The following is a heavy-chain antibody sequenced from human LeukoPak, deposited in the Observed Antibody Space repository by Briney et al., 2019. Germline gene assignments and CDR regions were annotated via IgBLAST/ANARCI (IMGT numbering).Heavy chain of an antibody. J-gene: IGHJ4*02. V-gene: IGHV3-23*01. CDR1: GFTFTSYA. CDR2: ISGNGGST. Sequence: GGSLRLSCAASGFTFTSYAMSGLRQAPGKGLEWVSAISGNGGSTYYADSVKGRFTISRDNSKNTLYLQINSLRAEDTAIYYCAKRRADYYGSGRGLNYFDYWGQGTLVTVSS. D-gene: IGHD3-10*01. CDR3: AKRRADYYGSGRGLNYFDY.